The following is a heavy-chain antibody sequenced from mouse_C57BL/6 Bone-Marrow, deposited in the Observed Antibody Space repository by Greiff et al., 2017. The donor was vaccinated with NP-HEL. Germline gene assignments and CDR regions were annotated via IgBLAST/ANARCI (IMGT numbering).Heavy chain of an antibody. CDR2: IDPEDGET. D-gene: IGHD1-1*01. CDR1: GFNIKDYY. CDR3: AYEAWFAY. J-gene: IGHJ3*01. V-gene: IGHV14-2*01. Sequence: EVQLQQSGAELVKPGASVKLSCTASGFNIKDYYMHWVKQRTEQGLEWIGRIDPEDGETKYAPNFQGKATITADTSSNTAYLQLSSLTSEDTAVYYCAYEAWFAYWGQGTLVTVSA.